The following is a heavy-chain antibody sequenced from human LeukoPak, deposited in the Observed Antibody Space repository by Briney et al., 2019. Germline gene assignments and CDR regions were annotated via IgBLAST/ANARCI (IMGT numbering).Heavy chain of an antibody. CDR1: GGTFSIYA. J-gene: IGHJ4*02. D-gene: IGHD5-18*01. CDR2: IIPILGIA. V-gene: IGHV1-69*04. Sequence: ASVKVSCKASGGTFSIYAISWVRQAPGQGLEWMGRIIPILGIANYAQKFQGRVTITADKSTSTAYMELSSLRSEDTAVYYCARVVGYTPYWGQGTLVTVSS. CDR3: ARVVGYTPY.